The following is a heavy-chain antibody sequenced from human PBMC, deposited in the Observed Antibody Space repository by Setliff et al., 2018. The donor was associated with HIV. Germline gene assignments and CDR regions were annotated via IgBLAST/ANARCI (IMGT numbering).Heavy chain of an antibody. Sequence: SETLSLTCTVSGDSIGFSGYFWSWIRQHPGKGLEWIGTVYYTGKTYYNPSLQSRLTMSPDTSKNQFSLKMTSVTAADTAVYFCARDLHANYHAVHIWGQGTMVTVSS. CDR1: GDSIGFSGYF. CDR3: ARDLHANYHAVHI. J-gene: IGHJ3*02. CDR2: VYYTGKT. D-gene: IGHD2-8*01. V-gene: IGHV4-31*03.